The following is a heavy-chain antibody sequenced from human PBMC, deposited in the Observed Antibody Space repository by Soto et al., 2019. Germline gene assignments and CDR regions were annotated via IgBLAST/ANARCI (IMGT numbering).Heavy chain of an antibody. V-gene: IGHV4-59*08. J-gene: IGHJ4*02. Sequence: SETLSLTCTVSGGSISSYYWSWIRQPPGKGLEWIGYIYYSGSTNYNPSLKSRVTISVDTSKNQFSLKLCSVTAADTAVYYCARHVYGSGSYQPFDYWGQGTLVTVSS. CDR3: ARHVYGSGSYQPFDY. CDR2: IYYSGST. CDR1: GGSISSYY. D-gene: IGHD3-10*01.